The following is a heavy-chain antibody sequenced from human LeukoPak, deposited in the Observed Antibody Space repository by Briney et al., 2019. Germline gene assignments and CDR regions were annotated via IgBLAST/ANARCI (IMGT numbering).Heavy chain of an antibody. CDR1: GFTFDNYR. CDR2: VNADGGNT. V-gene: IGHV3-23*01. Sequence: PGGSLRLSYAASGFTFDNYRMSWVRQAPGKGLEWVSTVNADGGNTYYADSVKGRFTISRDNSKSTLILQMNSLRVEDTALYYCTKRVKYGGTWDHFADWGQGTLVTVPS. D-gene: IGHD1-26*01. J-gene: IGHJ4*02. CDR3: TKRVKYGGTWDHFAD.